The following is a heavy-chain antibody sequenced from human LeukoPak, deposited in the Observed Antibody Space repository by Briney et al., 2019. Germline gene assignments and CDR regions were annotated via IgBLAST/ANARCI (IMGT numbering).Heavy chain of an antibody. CDR3: ARGGTDYYDSSGHCFQH. Sequence: ASVKVSCKASGYTFTYYAMHWVRQAPGQRLEWMGWINTGNGNAKYSQKFQGRVTITRDTSASTAYMELSSLRSEDTAVYYCARGGTDYYDSSGHCFQHWGQGTLVTVSS. J-gene: IGHJ1*01. V-gene: IGHV1-3*04. CDR2: INTGNGNA. CDR1: GYTFTYYA. D-gene: IGHD3-22*01.